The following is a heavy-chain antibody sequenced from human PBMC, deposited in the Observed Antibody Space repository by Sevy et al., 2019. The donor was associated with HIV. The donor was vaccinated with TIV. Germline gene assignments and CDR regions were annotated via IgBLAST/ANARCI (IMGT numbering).Heavy chain of an antibody. CDR1: GDSVSSNSAA. J-gene: IGHJ5*02. D-gene: IGHD6-13*01. CDR2: TYYRSKWYN. V-gene: IGHV6-1*01. Sequence: QSQTLSLTCAISGDSVSSNSAAWNGIRQSPSRGLEWLGRTYYRSKWYNDYAVSVKSRITINPDTSKNQFSLQLNSVTPEDTAVYYCARDLGSSLNWFDPWGQGTLVTVSS. CDR3: ARDLGSSLNWFDP.